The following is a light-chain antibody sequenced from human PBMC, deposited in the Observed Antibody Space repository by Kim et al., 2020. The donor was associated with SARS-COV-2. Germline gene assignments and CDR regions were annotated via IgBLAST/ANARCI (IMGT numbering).Light chain of an antibody. CDR2: DAS. CDR3: QQYDNSPLT. Sequence: ASVGDRVTITCRASQGINNYLDWYQQNPGKAPTLLIYDASTLESGVPSRFSGSGSGTDFTLTISSLQPEDVGTYYCQQYDNSPLTFGHGTKVDIK. V-gene: IGKV1-27*01. J-gene: IGKJ1*01. CDR1: QGINNY.